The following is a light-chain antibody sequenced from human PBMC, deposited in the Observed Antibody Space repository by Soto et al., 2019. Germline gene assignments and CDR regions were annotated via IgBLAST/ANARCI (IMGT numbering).Light chain of an antibody. J-gene: IGKJ4*01. CDR1: QSVSSSY. CDR3: HQYGSSPN. V-gene: IGKV3-20*01. CDR2: GAS. Sequence: EIVLTQSPGTLSLSPGERATLSCRASQSVSSSYLAWYQQKPGQAPRLLIDGASSRATGIPDRFSGSGSGRAFTVTISSLEPEGFEVYYCHQYGSSPNFGGGTKVEIK.